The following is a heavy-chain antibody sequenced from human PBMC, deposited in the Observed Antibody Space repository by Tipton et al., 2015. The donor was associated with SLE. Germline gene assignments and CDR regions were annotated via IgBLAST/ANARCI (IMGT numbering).Heavy chain of an antibody. CDR2: IYSVGST. D-gene: IGHD1-7*01. J-gene: IGHJ4*02. V-gene: IGHV3-53*01. CDR3: ASIAGTLDY. CDR1: GFTVSSNY. Sequence: SLRLSCAASGFTVSSNYMSWVRQAPGKGLEWVSVIYSVGSTYYADSVKGRFIISRDNSKNTLYLQMNSLRAEDSAVYYCASIAGTLDYWGQGTLVTASS.